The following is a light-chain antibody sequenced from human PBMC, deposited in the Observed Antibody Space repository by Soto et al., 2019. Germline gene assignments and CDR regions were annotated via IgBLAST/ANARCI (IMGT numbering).Light chain of an antibody. CDR1: QSISSY. CDR2: DVS. CDR3: QQRSNWPPFT. Sequence: EIVLTQSPATLSLSPGERATLSCRASQSISSYLAWYRQKPGQAPRLLIYDVSNRAPGIPARFSGSGSGTDFTLTISSLEPEDFAVYYCQQRSNWPPFTFGPGTKVDI. V-gene: IGKV3-11*01. J-gene: IGKJ3*01.